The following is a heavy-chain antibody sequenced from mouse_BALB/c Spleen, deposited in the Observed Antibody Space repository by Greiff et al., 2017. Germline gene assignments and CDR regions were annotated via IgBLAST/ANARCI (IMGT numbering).Heavy chain of an antibody. CDR3: AREYYYGSSYYFDY. CDR1: GYTFTDYN. Sequence: VQLKESGPELVKPGASVKISCKASGYTFTDYNMHWVKQSHGKSLEWIGYIYPYNGGTGYNQKFKSKATLTVDNSSSTAYMELRSLTSEDSAVYYCAREYYYGSSYYFDYWGQGTTLTVSS. CDR2: IYPYNGGT. J-gene: IGHJ2*01. D-gene: IGHD1-1*01. V-gene: IGHV1S29*02.